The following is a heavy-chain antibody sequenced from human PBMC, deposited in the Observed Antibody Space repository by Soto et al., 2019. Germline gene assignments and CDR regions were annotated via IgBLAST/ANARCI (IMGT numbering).Heavy chain of an antibody. CDR1: GASLSIYY. Sequence: ESLSLSCPVSGASLSIYYWSWIRQPPGKGLEWIGYIHYSGSTNYNPSLKSRVTISLDTSKKQFSLRLTSVTAADTAVYSCERTSIEAAGTGWFDPWGQGTLVIVSS. D-gene: IGHD6-13*01. V-gene: IGHV4-59*01. J-gene: IGHJ5*02. CDR3: ERTSIEAAGTGWFDP. CDR2: IHYSGST.